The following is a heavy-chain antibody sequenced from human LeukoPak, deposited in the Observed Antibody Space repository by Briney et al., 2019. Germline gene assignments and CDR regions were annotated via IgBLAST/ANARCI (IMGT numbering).Heavy chain of an antibody. J-gene: IGHJ6*03. Sequence: PSETLSLTCTVSGGSITSYYWSWVRQPAGKGLEWIGRIYTRGSTNYNPSLKSRVTMSVDTSKNQFSLKLSSVSAADTAVYYCARDYDILTGPIYYMDVWGEGTKVTVSS. D-gene: IGHD3-9*01. CDR2: IYTRGST. CDR3: ARDYDILTGPIYYMDV. CDR1: GGSITSYY. V-gene: IGHV4-4*07.